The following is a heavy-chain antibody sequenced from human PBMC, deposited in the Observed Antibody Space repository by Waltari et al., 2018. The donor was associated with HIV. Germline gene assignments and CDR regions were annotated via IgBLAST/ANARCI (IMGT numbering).Heavy chain of an antibody. D-gene: IGHD3-22*01. Sequence: EVQLVESGGGLVQPGGSLRLSCAASDFTFNTYWRTWVRQAPGKGREWVANIKQDESEKYYVDSVKGRFTISRDNAKNSLFLQMNSLRAEDTAVYYCAREALYDSSGYYFDYWGQGTLVTVSS. CDR2: IKQDESEK. CDR1: DFTFNTYW. CDR3: AREALYDSSGYYFDY. J-gene: IGHJ4*02. V-gene: IGHV3-7*01.